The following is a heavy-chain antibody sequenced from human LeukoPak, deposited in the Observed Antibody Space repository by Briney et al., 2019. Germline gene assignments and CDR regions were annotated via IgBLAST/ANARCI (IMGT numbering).Heavy chain of an antibody. CDR1: GFTFRSYA. V-gene: IGHV3-23*01. J-gene: IGHJ6*02. Sequence: GGSLRLSCTISGFTFRSYAMSWVRQAPGEGLEWVSAISAAGDSTFYADSVKGRFTISRDNSKDTLYLQIDSLRAEDTAVYYCARYCITTTCAFYYGMDVWGQGTTVSVSS. D-gene: IGHD2-2*01. CDR3: ARYCITTTCAFYYGMDV. CDR2: ISAAGDST.